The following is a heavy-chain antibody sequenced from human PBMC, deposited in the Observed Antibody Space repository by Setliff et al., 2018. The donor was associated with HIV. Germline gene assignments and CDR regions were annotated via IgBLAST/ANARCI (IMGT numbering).Heavy chain of an antibody. Sequence: SETLSLTCAVYGGSFSGYYWSWIRQPPGKGLEWIGEINHSGSTNYNPSLKSRVTISVVTSKNQFSLRLTSVTAADTGVYYCARGDLRQWNGFWGQGTLVTVSS. CDR2: INHSGST. CDR1: GGSFSGYY. D-gene: IGHD3-3*01. J-gene: IGHJ4*02. V-gene: IGHV4-34*01. CDR3: ARGDLRQWNGF.